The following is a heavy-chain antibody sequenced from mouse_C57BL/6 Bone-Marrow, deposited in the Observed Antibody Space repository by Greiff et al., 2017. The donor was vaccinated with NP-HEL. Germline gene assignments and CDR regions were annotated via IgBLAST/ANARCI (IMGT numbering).Heavy chain of an antibody. V-gene: IGHV5-17*01. Sequence: EVKLMESGGGLVKPGGSLKLSCAASGFTFSDCGMHWVRQAPEKGLEWVAYISSGSSTIYYADTVKGRFTISRDNAKNTLFLQMTSLRSEDTAMYYCARKSKNYFDYWGQGTTLTVSS. CDR1: GFTFSDCG. J-gene: IGHJ2*01. CDR3: ARKSKNYFDY. D-gene: IGHD2-5*01. CDR2: ISSGSSTI.